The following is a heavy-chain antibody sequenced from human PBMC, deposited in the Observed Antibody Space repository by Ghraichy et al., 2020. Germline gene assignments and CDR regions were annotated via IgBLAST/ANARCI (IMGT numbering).Heavy chain of an antibody. D-gene: IGHD5-12*01. CDR1: GFTFSSYA. Sequence: GGSLRLSCTASGFTFSSYAMTWVRQAPGKRLEWVSAISGSGGSTYYADSVKGRFTISRDNSKNTVSLQMNSLRAEDTAVYYCAKLQVAHTLGNFDYWGQGTLVTVSS. V-gene: IGHV3-23*01. J-gene: IGHJ4*02. CDR3: AKLQVAHTLGNFDY. CDR2: ISGSGGST.